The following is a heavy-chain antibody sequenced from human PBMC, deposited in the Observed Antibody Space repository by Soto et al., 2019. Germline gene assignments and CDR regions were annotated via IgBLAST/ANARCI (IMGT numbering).Heavy chain of an antibody. J-gene: IGHJ5*02. CDR3: ARGTDYELHNWFDP. D-gene: IGHD4-17*01. Sequence: GGSLRLSCAASVFTFSSYWMHWVRQAPGKGLVWVSRINSDGSSTSYADSVKGRFTISRDNAKNTLYLQMNSLRAEDTAVYYCARGTDYELHNWFDPWGQGTLVTVSS. CDR2: INSDGSST. V-gene: IGHV3-74*01. CDR1: VFTFSSYW.